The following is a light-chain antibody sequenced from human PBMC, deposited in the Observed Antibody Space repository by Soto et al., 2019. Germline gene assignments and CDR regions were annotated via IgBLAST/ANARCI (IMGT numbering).Light chain of an antibody. Sequence: EIVLTQSPATLSLSPGERATLSCRASQSVNSYLAWYQQKPGQAPRLLIYDASNRATGITARFSGSVSGTDFTLTISSLEPEDFAVYYCQQRSNWLTFGQGTKLEIK. CDR3: QQRSNWLT. CDR1: QSVNSY. J-gene: IGKJ2*01. CDR2: DAS. V-gene: IGKV3-11*01.